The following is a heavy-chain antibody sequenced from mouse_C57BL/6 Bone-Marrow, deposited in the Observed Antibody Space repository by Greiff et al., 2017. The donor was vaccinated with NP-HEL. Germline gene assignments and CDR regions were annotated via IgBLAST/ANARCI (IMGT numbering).Heavy chain of an antibody. CDR3: ARGDYGSRSAWFAY. D-gene: IGHD1-1*01. V-gene: IGHV5-12*01. J-gene: IGHJ3*01. CDR1: GFTFSDYY. Sequence: VKLVESGGGLVQPGGSLKLSCAASGFTFSDYYMYWVRQTPEKRLEWVAYMSNGGGSTYYPDTVKGRFTISRDNAKNTLYLQMSRLKSEDTAMYYCARGDYGSRSAWFAYWGQGTLVTVSA. CDR2: MSNGGGST.